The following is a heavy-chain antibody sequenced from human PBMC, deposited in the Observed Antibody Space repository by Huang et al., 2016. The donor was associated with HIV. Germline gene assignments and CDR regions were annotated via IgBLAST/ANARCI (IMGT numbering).Heavy chain of an antibody. CDR1: RFSFDEYA. J-gene: IGHJ2*01. Sequence: VQLVESGGGLVQPGRSLRLSCAASRFSFDEYAMHWVRQPPGKGLECVSGISWNSDTIDYADSVKGRFTISRDNAKNSLYLQMNSLRVEDTALYYCAKDIGGWGGYFDLWGRGTLVTVSS. CDR2: ISWNSDTI. CDR3: AKDIGGWGGYFDL. V-gene: IGHV3-9*01. D-gene: IGHD3-16*01.